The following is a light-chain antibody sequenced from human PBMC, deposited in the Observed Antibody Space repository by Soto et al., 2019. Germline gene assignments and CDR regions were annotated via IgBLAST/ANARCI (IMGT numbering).Light chain of an antibody. CDR2: GAS. J-gene: IGKJ4*01. CDR1: QSVGSK. Sequence: EIVMTQSPATLSVSPGERATLSCRASQSVGSKLAWYQQKPGQAPRLLIYGASTRATGIPASFSGSGSGTEFTLTISSLQSEDFAVYHCQQYNSWPLTFGGGTKVEIK. V-gene: IGKV3-15*01. CDR3: QQYNSWPLT.